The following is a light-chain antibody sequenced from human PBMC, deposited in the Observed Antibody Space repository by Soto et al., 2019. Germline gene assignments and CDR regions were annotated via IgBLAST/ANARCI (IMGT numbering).Light chain of an antibody. V-gene: IGKV3-11*01. J-gene: IGKJ3*01. CDR3: QRGTIGPPEYI. Sequence: EIVLTQSPATLSLSPGERATLSCRASQSLSTSLAWYQQRSGQAPRLLIYDASRRAAGIPVRFSGSGSGTNFSLPISSLDPENFEVYNCQRGTIGPPEYIFARGPRVDTK. CDR1: QSLSTS. CDR2: DAS.